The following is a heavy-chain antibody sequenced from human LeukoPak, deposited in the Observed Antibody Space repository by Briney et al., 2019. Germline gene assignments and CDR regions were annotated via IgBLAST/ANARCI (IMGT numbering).Heavy chain of an antibody. D-gene: IGHD3-10*01. V-gene: IGHV3-23*01. CDR1: GFTFSSYA. J-gene: IGHJ3*02. Sequence: GGSLRLSCAASGFTFSSYAMSWVRQAPGKGLEWVSAISGSGGSTYYANSVKGRFTISRDNSKNTLYLQMNSLRAEDTAVYYCAKVSFGSSYAFDIWGQGTMVTVSS. CDR2: ISGSGGST. CDR3: AKVSFGSSYAFDI.